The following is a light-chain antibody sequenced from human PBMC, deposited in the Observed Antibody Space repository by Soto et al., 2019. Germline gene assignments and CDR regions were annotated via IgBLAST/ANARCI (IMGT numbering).Light chain of an antibody. Sequence: QSVLTQPASVSGSPGQSITISCTGTSSDVGGYNYVAWYQQRPGKAPKLMIYDVSARPSGVSLRFSGSKSGNTASLTISGLQAEDEADYYCSSYKSISVLVFGTGTKVTVL. CDR2: DVS. CDR1: SSDVGGYNY. V-gene: IGLV2-14*01. CDR3: SSYKSISVLV. J-gene: IGLJ1*01.